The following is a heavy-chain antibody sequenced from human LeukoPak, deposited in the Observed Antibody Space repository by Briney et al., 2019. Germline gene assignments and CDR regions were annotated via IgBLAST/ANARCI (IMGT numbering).Heavy chain of an antibody. Sequence: GGSLRLSCAASGFTFSSYSMNWVRQAPGKGLEWVSSISNSSSYIYYADSVKGRFTISRDNAKNSLYLQMNSLRAEDTAVYYCARAPSVRAVRGMGTILSIKAEYYFDYWGQGTLVTVSS. CDR3: ARAPSVRAVRGMGTILSIKAEYYFDY. J-gene: IGHJ4*02. CDR2: ISNSSSYI. D-gene: IGHD5-24*01. V-gene: IGHV3-21*01. CDR1: GFTFSSYS.